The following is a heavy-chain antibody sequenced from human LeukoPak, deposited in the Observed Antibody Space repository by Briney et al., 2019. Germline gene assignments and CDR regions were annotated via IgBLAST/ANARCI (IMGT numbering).Heavy chain of an antibody. CDR2: IYPGDSGT. CDR1: GYSFTSYW. Sequence: GESLKISCKGSGYSFTSYWIRWVRQMPGKGLEWMGIIYPGDSGTRYSPSFQGQVTISADKSISTAYLQWSSLKASDTAMYYCARHVYKLVRYFDYWGQGTLVTVSS. J-gene: IGHJ4*02. V-gene: IGHV5-51*01. D-gene: IGHD6-13*01. CDR3: ARHVYKLVRYFDY.